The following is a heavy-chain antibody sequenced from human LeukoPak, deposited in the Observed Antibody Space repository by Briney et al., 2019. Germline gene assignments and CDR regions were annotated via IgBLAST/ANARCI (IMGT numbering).Heavy chain of an antibody. CDR3: ARPRTYYDFWRGYPPFDY. CDR1: GGTFSSYA. J-gene: IGHJ4*02. D-gene: IGHD3-3*01. Sequence: SVKVSCKASGGTFSSYAISWVRQAPGQGLEWMGGIIPIFGTANYAQKFQGRVTITADESTSTAYMELSSLRSEDTAVYYCARPRTYYDFWRGYPPFDYWGQGALVTVSS. CDR2: IIPIFGTA. V-gene: IGHV1-69*13.